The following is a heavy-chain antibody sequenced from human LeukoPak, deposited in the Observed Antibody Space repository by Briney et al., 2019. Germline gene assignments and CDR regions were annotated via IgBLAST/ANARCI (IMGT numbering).Heavy chain of an antibody. CDR3: ARGYCSGGSCYLDP. V-gene: IGHV4-34*01. D-gene: IGHD2-15*01. CDR2: IKHSGSS. CDR1: GGSFSGYY. Sequence: SETLSLTCAVYGGSFSGYYWSWIRQPPGKGLEWIGEIKHSGSSNYNPSLKSRVTISVDTSKNQFSLKLSSVTAADTAVYYCARGYCSGGSCYLDPWGQGTTVTVSS. J-gene: IGHJ6*02.